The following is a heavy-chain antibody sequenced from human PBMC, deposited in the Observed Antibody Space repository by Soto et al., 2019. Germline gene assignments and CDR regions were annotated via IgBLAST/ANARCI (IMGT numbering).Heavy chain of an antibody. V-gene: IGHV3-30*18. J-gene: IGHJ4*01. Sequence: VQLVESGGGVVLPGRSVRLSCEVSGFTFSDFGLDWVRQAPGKGLAWVAIISHDGSKRFYADSVKGRFTISRDNSKNTLYLQMSRLRPEDTALYYCAKTATYVDGYDNTGYSSEDYWGHGTLVTVSS. CDR2: ISHDGSKR. CDR3: AKTATYVDGYDNTGYSSEDY. D-gene: IGHD3-22*01. CDR1: GFTFSDFG.